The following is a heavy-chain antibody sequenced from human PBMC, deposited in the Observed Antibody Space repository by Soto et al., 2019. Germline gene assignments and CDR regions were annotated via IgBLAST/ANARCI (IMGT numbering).Heavy chain of an antibody. CDR3: AKDQAYNPSATADHDY. CDR2: ISGSGGST. D-gene: IGHD2-15*01. Sequence: EVQLLESGGGLVQPGGSLRLSCAASGFTFSSYAMSWVRQAPGKGLEWVSAISGSGGSTYYADSVKGRFTISRYNSKNTLYLQMNSLRAEDTAVYYCAKDQAYNPSATADHDYWGQGTLVTVSS. V-gene: IGHV3-23*01. CDR1: GFTFSSYA. J-gene: IGHJ4*02.